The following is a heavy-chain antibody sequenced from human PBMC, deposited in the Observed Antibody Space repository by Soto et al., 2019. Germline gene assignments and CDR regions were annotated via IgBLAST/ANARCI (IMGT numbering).Heavy chain of an antibody. CDR1: GGTFSSYA. CDR3: ARDKRAARRGNYYYGMDV. D-gene: IGHD6-6*01. CDR2: IIPIFGTA. J-gene: IGHJ6*02. V-gene: IGHV1-69*01. Sequence: QVQLVQSGAEVKKPGSSVKVSCKASGGTFSSYAISWVRQAPGQGLEWMGGIIPIFGTANYAQKFQGRVTITADESTSTAYMELSSLRSEDTAVYYCARDKRAARRGNYYYGMDVWGQGTTVTVFS.